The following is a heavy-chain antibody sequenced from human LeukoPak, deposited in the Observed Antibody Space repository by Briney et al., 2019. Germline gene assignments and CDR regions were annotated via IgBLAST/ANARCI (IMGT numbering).Heavy chain of an antibody. Sequence: PGRSLRPSCTASGFTFEDYAMHWVPRAPGKGLEWVLGISWNSGSIGYADSVKGRFTISRDNAKISLYLQMNSLRAEDTALYYCAKGTTYYYMMGGYFDYWGQGTLVTVSS. CDR1: GFTFEDYA. CDR3: AKGTTYYYMMGGYFDY. D-gene: IGHD3-10*01. CDR2: ISWNSGSI. J-gene: IGHJ4*02. V-gene: IGHV3-9*01.